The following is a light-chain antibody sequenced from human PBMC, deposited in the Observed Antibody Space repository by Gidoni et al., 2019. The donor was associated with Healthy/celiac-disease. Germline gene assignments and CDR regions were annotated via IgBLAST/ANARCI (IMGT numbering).Light chain of an antibody. CDR2: GAS. CDR3: QLYNNWPFS. J-gene: IGKJ4*01. V-gene: IGKV3-15*01. CDR1: QSVSSN. Sequence: EIVMTQSPATLSVSPGERATISCRASQSVSSNLAWYQQKPGQAPRLLIYGASTRATGIPARFSGSGSGTEFTLTISSLQSEDFAVYYCQLYNNWPFSFGGGTKVEIK.